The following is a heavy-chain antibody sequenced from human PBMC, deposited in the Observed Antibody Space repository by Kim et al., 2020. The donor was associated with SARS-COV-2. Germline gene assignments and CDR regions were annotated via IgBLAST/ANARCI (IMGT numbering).Heavy chain of an antibody. V-gene: IGHV4-34*01. CDR3: ARGRAGVVPSPILGIGAHYDYYAMDV. J-gene: IGHJ6*02. D-gene: IGHD3-3*01. CDR2: INHSGAT. Sequence: SETLSLSCAVYVGSFSGYQWSWIRQPPGKGLEWIGEINHSGATNYNPSLKSRVAISVDTSKNQFSLKLNSVTAADTAVYFCARGRAGVVPSPILGIGAHYDYYAMDVWGQRTTVTVSS. CDR1: VGSFSGYQ.